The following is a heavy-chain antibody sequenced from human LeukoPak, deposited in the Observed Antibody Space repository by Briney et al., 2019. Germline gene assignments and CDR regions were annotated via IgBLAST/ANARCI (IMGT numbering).Heavy chain of an antibody. CDR1: GFTFSSYA. V-gene: IGHV3-23*01. Sequence: GALRLSCAASGFTFSSYAMSWVRQAPGKGLEWVSGITGNGATTYYADSVKGRFTISRDNSKNTLYLQMNYLRADDTAVYYCAKRYSSGWSFAFDIWGQGTMVTVSS. D-gene: IGHD6-19*01. CDR2: ITGNGATT. CDR3: AKRYSSGWSFAFDI. J-gene: IGHJ3*02.